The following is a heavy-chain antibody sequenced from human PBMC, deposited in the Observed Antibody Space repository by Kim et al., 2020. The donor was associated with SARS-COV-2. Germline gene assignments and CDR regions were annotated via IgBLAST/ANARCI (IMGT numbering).Heavy chain of an antibody. J-gene: IGHJ6*02. CDR2: VWGDGSAT. D-gene: IGHD3-10*02. CDR1: LFTPSLYG. V-gene: IGHV3-74*01. Sequence: GGSLRLSCAASLFTPSLYGRNWVRQVQGKGRVWVSRVWGDGSATHHSDAWKGRLTVSRDNDDNTVYLQMNSLSADDTAVYYCARGMFKTGFDVWGQGTTVTVS. CDR3: ARGMFKTGFDV.